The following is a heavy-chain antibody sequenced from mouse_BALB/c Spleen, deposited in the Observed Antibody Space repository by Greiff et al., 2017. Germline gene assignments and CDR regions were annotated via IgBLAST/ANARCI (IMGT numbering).Heavy chain of an antibody. CDR3: ARIYYYGSSYYYAMDY. CDR1: GYTFTSYT. J-gene: IGHJ4*01. V-gene: IGHV1-4*01. Sequence: QVQLQQSGAELARPGASVKMSCKASGYTFTSYTMHWVKQRPGQGLEWIGYINPSSGYTNYNQKFKDKATLTADKSSSTAYMQLSSLTSEDSAVYYCARIYYYGSSYYYAMDYWGQGTSVTVSS. D-gene: IGHD1-1*01. CDR2: INPSSGYT.